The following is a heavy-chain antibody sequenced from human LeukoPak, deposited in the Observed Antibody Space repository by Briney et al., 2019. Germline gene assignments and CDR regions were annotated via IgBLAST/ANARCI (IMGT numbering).Heavy chain of an antibody. CDR2: ITGSGDGT. CDR3: VKGFVHPTYYFDY. Sequence: SGGSLRLSCAASGFTFSIYAMMWVRQARGKRPEWVSSITGSGDGTYYADSVRGRFTISRDNSENTLYLQLNSLRAEDTAVYFCVKGFVHPTYYFDYWGQGTLVTVSS. D-gene: IGHD3-10*01. CDR1: GFTFSIYA. J-gene: IGHJ4*02. V-gene: IGHV3-23*01.